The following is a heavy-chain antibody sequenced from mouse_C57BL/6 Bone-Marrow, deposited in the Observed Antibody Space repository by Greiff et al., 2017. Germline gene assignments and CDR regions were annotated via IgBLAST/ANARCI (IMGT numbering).Heavy chain of an antibody. CDR1: GYTFTSYG. CDR2: IYPRSGNT. J-gene: IGHJ2*01. Sequence: QVQLQQSGAELARPGASVKLSCKASGYTFTSYGISWVKQRTGQGLEWIGEIYPRSGNTYYNEKFKGKATLTADKSSSTAYMELRSLTSEDAAVYFCARGGTTVVDPYYFDYWGQGTTRTVSS. CDR3: ARGGTTVVDPYYFDY. V-gene: IGHV1-81*01. D-gene: IGHD1-1*01.